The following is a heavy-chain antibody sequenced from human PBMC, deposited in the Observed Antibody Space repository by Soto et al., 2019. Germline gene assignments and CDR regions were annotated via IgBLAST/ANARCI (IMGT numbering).Heavy chain of an antibody. J-gene: IGHJ4*02. D-gene: IGHD3-22*01. CDR3: AREVTGYYDSSGYYLDY. Sequence: PSETLSLTCTVSGGSISSGGYYWSWIRQHPGKGLEWIGYIYYSGSTYYNPSLKSRVTISVDTSKNQFSLKLSSVTAADTAVYYCAREVTGYYDSSGYYLDYWGQGTLVTVS. CDR2: IYYSGST. CDR1: GGSISSGGYY. V-gene: IGHV4-31*03.